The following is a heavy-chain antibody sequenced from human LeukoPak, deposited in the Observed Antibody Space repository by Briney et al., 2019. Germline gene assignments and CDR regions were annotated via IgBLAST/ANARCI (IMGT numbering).Heavy chain of an antibody. CDR2: INSDGSRT. CDR1: GFTFSSYW. D-gene: IGHD3-3*02. CDR3: ARYISPHFCDY. J-gene: IGHJ4*02. V-gene: IGHV3-74*01. Sequence: GGSLRLSCAASGFTFSSYWMHWVRQAPGKGLDWVSRINSDGSRTNYADSVKGRFTISRDKAKKTLYLQMNSLRDEDTAVYYCARYISPHFCDYWGQGTLVTVSS.